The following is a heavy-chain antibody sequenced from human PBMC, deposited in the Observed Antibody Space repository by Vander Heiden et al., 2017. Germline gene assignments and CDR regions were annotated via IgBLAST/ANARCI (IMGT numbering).Heavy chain of an antibody. V-gene: IGHV3-15*01. Sequence: EVQLVESGGGFVKPGGSLSLSCAASGFSSSNAWMSWVRQRPGKGLGWLGLIKRKGDGGKADYAEPVGGKFTISRDDSKKTVDLQMKSLQIEDTAVYYCSTARGGGYRTSFDNWGQGTLVNVSS. CDR3: STARGGGYRTSFDN. J-gene: IGHJ4*02. CDR1: GFSSSNAW. D-gene: IGHD3-16*02. CDR2: IKRKGDGGKA.